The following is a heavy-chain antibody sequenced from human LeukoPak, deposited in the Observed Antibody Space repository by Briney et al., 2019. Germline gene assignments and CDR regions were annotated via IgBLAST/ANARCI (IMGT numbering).Heavy chain of an antibody. D-gene: IGHD6-19*01. V-gene: IGHV3-13*04. CDR3: ARVLAVAGRNWYFDL. Sequence: SGGSLRLSCTASGFTFSTYDIHWVRQTTRKGLEWVSLIGTAGDTYYTDSVKARFTISRGNAKNSVFLQMNSLTAGDTAVYFCARVLAVAGRNWYFDLWGRGTLVTVSS. CDR2: IGTAGDT. J-gene: IGHJ2*01. CDR1: GFTFSTYD.